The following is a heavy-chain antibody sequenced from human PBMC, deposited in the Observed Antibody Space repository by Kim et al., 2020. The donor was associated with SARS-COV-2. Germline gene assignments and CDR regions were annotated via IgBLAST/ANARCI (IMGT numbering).Heavy chain of an antibody. V-gene: IGHV3-11*01. Sequence: GGSLRLSCAASGFTFSDYYMSWIRQAPGKGLEWVSYISSSGSTIYYADSVKGRFTISRDNAKNSLYLHMNSLRAEDTAVYYCASLVVQGVIIPGAYYYYGMDVWGPGTTVTVSS. D-gene: IGHD3-10*01. J-gene: IGHJ6*02. CDR1: GFTFSDYY. CDR2: ISSSGSTI. CDR3: ASLVVQGVIIPGAYYYYGMDV.